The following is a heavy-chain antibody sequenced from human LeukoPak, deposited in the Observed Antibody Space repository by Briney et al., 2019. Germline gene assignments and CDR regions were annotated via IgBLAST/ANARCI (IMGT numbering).Heavy chain of an antibody. Sequence: SETLSLTCTVSGGSISTYYWSWIRQPPGKGLEWVGYIYYSGITNYNPSLKSRATISVDTSKNQFSLKLSSVTAADTAVYYCAKRGSNTWSDFDYWGQGTLVTVSS. D-gene: IGHD6-13*01. CDR2: IYYSGIT. CDR1: GGSISTYY. J-gene: IGHJ4*02. V-gene: IGHV4-59*08. CDR3: AKRGSNTWSDFDY.